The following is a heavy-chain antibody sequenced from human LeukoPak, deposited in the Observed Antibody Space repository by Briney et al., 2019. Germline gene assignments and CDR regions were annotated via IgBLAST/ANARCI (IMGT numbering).Heavy chain of an antibody. J-gene: IGHJ3*02. CDR2: IYYSGST. Sequence: PSETLSLTCTVSGGSVSSGSYYWSWIRQPPGKGLEWIGYIYYSGSTNYNPSLKSRVTISVDTSKNQFSLKLSSVTAADTAVYYCASYSYYDSSGYWVNAFDIWGQGTMVTVSS. CDR1: GGSVSSGSYY. CDR3: ASYSYYDSSGYWVNAFDI. V-gene: IGHV4-61*01. D-gene: IGHD3-22*01.